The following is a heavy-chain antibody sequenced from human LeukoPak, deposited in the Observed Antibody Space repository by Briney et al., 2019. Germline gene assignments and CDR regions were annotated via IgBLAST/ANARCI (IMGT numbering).Heavy chain of an antibody. CDR2: INHSGST. Sequence: PSETLSLTCAVYGGSFSGYYWSWTRQPPGKGLEWIGEINHSGSTNYNPSLKSRVTISVDTSKNQFSLKLSSVTAADTAVYYCARVIPSFGPYYYYGMDVWGQGTTVTVSS. CDR3: ARVIPSFGPYYYYGMDV. V-gene: IGHV4-34*01. D-gene: IGHD3-3*01. J-gene: IGHJ6*02. CDR1: GGSFSGYY.